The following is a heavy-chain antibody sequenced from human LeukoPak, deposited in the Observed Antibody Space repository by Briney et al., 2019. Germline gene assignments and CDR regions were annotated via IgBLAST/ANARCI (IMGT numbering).Heavy chain of an antibody. CDR2: ISSSGSTI. V-gene: IGHV3-48*03. CDR1: GFTFSNYE. CDR3: AKPRLTGTTLSPFEY. D-gene: IGHD1-1*01. Sequence: GGSLRLSCAASGFTFSNYEMNWVRQAPGKGLEWVSYISSSGSTIYYADSVKGRFTISRDNSKNTLYLQMNSLRAEDTAVYYCAKPRLTGTTLSPFEYWGQGTLVTVSS. J-gene: IGHJ4*02.